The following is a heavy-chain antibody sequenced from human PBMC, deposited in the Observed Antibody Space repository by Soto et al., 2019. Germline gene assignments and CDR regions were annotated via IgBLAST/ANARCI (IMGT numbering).Heavy chain of an antibody. D-gene: IGHD1-26*01. V-gene: IGHV5-51*01. Sequence: EVQLVQTGAEVKKSGESLKISCKGSGSSFSTYWIGWVRQMPGKGLEWMGIIYPGDSDTRYSPSFQGQVTISVDKSISTAYMQGSSLKASDTAMYYCAGRVFAKSYPDIWGQGTMVTVSS. CDR1: GSSFSTYW. J-gene: IGHJ3*02. CDR2: IYPGDSDT. CDR3: AGRVFAKSYPDI.